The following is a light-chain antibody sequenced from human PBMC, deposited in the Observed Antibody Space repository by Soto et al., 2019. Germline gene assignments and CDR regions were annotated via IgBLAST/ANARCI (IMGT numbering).Light chain of an antibody. Sequence: DIQMTQSPSSLSISVGDRVTITCRSSRDIGNHLNWYQQKPGKAPQLLLYSAFTLQSWVPSRFSGSGSGTAFTLTITSLQPEDSATYFCEQSYSVPLTFGGGTKVEV. J-gene: IGKJ4*01. V-gene: IGKV1-39*01. CDR1: RDIGNH. CDR2: SAF. CDR3: EQSYSVPLT.